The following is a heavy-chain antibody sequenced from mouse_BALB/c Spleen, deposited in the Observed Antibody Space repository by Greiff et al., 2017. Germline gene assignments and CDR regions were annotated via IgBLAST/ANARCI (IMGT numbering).Heavy chain of an antibody. J-gene: IGHJ3*01. Sequence: EVQRVESGPGLVKPSQSLSLTCTVTGYSITSDYAWNWIRQFPGNKLEWMGYISYSGSTSYNPSLKSRISITRDTSKNQFFLQLNSVTTEDTATYYCARLYDGSTWFAYWGQGTLVTVSA. D-gene: IGHD2-3*01. CDR3: ARLYDGSTWFAY. CDR2: ISYSGST. CDR1: GYSITSDYA. V-gene: IGHV3-2*02.